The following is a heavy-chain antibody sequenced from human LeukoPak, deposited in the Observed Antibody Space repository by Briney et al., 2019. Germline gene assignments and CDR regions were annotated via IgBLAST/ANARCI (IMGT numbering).Heavy chain of an antibody. CDR2: IYYSGNT. CDR1: GGSISSTSYN. V-gene: IGHV4-39*01. D-gene: IGHD3-22*01. J-gene: IGHJ3*01. Sequence: SETLSLTCAVSGGSISSTSYNWAWIRQPPGKGLEWIGTIYYSGNTYHDPSLKSRVTMSVDTSRNQFSLKLSSVDAADTAVYYCAKAGVRCDNSCLYAFDFWGQGTTVTVSS. CDR3: AKAGVRCDNSCLYAFDF.